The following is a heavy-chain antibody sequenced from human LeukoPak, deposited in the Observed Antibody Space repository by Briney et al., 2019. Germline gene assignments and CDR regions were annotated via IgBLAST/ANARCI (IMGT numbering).Heavy chain of an antibody. Sequence: PSQTLSLTCTVSGGSISSGSYYWSWIRQPAGKGLEWIGRIYTSGSTNYNPSLKSRVTISVDTSKNQFSLKLSSVTAADTAVYYCARGLGDYSLDYWGQGTLVTVSS. CDR2: IYTSGST. CDR1: GGSISSGSYY. CDR3: ARGLGDYSLDY. D-gene: IGHD2-15*01. V-gene: IGHV4-61*02. J-gene: IGHJ4*02.